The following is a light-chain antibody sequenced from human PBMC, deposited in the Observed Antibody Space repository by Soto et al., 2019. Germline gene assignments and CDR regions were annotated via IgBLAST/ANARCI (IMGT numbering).Light chain of an antibody. CDR1: QTVGSW. CDR2: DAS. J-gene: IGKJ4*01. V-gene: IGKV1-5*01. CDR3: QQSYSTPLT. Sequence: DIQMTQSPSTLSASVGDRFTITCRATQTVGSWLAWYQQKPGKAPKLLIYDASSLQSGVPSRFSGSGSGTEFTLTISSLQPEDFATYYCQQSYSTPLTFGGGTKVDIK.